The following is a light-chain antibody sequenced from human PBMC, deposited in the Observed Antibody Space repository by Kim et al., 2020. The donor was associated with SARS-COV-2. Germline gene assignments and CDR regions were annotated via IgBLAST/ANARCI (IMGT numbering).Light chain of an antibody. V-gene: IGLV1-51*01. CDR1: GSNIGNKY. CDR3: GTWDSSLSAWV. CDR2: DNN. J-gene: IGLJ3*02. Sequence: GQKVTISCSGSGSNIGNKYVSWYQQLPGTAPKLLIYDNNKRPAGIPHRFSGSKSGTSATLGITGLQTGDEADYYCGTWDSSLSAWVFGGGTQLTVL.